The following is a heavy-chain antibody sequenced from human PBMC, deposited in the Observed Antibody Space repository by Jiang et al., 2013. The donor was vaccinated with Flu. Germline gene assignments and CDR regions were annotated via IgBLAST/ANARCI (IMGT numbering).Heavy chain of an antibody. J-gene: IGHJ4*02. Sequence: VQLVESGGGLVQPGGSLRLSCAASGFTFSSYAMSWVRQAPGKGLEWVSAISGSGGSTYYADSVKGRFTISRDNSKNTLYLQMNSLRAEDTAVYYCAKVGIAARQAGHYFDYWGQGTLVTVSS. CDR2: ISGSGGST. CDR3: AKVGIAARQAGHYFDY. CDR1: GFTFSSYA. D-gene: IGHD6-6*01. V-gene: IGHV3-23*04.